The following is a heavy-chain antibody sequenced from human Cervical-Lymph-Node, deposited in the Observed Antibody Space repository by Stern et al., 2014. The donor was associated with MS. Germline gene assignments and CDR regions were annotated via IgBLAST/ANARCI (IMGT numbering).Heavy chain of an antibody. V-gene: IGHV1-69*12. J-gene: IGHJ6*02. D-gene: IGHD2-2*02. Sequence: VQLVQSGAEVKKPGSSVKVSCQTSGGTFSSHAINWVRQAPGQGLEWMGGVIPICGTVDYAQKFQGRLTITADEYTNTAYMELSSLRSEDTAVYYCARDQIPYYYYGMDVWGQGTTVTVSS. CDR2: VIPICGTV. CDR3: ARDQIPYYYYGMDV. CDR1: GGTFSSHA.